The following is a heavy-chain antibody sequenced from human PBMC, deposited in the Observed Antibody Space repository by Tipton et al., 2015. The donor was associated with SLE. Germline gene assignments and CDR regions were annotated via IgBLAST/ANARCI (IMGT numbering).Heavy chain of an antibody. J-gene: IGHJ6*02. D-gene: IGHD3-16*01. CDR3: AKDWDGDNVRGTVGMDV. Sequence: GSLRLSCAASGFIFNTYAMTWVRQAPGKGLEWVSVVYGSGTTYYADSVKGRFTISRDNSKNTLFLQMNSLRTEDTAVYYCAKDWDGDNVRGTVGMDVWGQGTTVTVSS. CDR1: GFIFNTYA. CDR2: VYGSGTT. V-gene: IGHV3-23*03.